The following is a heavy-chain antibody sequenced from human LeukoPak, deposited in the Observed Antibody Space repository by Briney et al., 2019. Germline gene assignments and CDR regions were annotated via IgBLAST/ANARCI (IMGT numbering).Heavy chain of an antibody. CDR3: STDSTIVY. CDR2: IESKTDGGTT. CDR1: GFTFSNTW. D-gene: IGHD3-9*01. J-gene: IGHJ4*02. Sequence: PGGSLRLSCAASGFTFSNTWMSWVRQAPGKGLEWVGRIESKTDGGTTDYAAPVKGRFSISRDDSKNTLYLQMNSLKTEDTAVYYCSTDSTIVYWGQGTLVTVSS. V-gene: IGHV3-15*04.